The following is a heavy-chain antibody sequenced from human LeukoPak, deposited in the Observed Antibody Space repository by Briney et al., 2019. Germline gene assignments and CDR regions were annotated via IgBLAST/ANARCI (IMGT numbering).Heavy chain of an antibody. CDR2: INPSGGST. V-gene: IGHV1-46*01. CDR1: GYTFTSYY. Sequence: ASVKVSCKASGYTFTSYYMHWVRQAPGQGLEWMGIINPSGGSTSYAQKFQGRVTMTRDMPTSTVYMELSSLRSEDTAVYYCARDMSSVLRFLEWSPRHSLDYWGQGTLVTVSS. D-gene: IGHD3-3*01. J-gene: IGHJ4*02. CDR3: ARDMSSVLRFLEWSPRHSLDY.